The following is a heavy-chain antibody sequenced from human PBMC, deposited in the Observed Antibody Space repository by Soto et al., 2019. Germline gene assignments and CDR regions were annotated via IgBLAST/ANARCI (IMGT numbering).Heavy chain of an antibody. D-gene: IGHD3-16*02. J-gene: IGHJ5*02. CDR2: IYPGDSDT. CDR1: GYSFINFW. CDR3: ARGVIGNWFDP. Sequence: GGSLKISCKGSGYSFINFWIGWVRQMPGKGLEWMGIIYPGDSDTRYSPSFQGQVTISADKSISTAYLQWSSLKASDTAMYYCARGVIGNWFDPWGQGTLVTVSS. V-gene: IGHV5-51*01.